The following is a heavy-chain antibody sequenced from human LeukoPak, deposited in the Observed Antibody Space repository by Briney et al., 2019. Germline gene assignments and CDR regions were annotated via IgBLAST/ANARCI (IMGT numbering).Heavy chain of an antibody. CDR2: FDPEDGER. CDR1: GYTLTELS. Sequence: ASVKVSCKVSGYTLTELSMHWVRQAPGKGLEWMGGFDPEDGERIYAQKIQGRVTMTEDTSTDTVYMELSSLRSEDTAVYYCATLPGGVWNCPPYYYYVRDFGGQGTTATAS. V-gene: IGHV1-24*01. D-gene: IGHD1-7*01. J-gene: IGHJ6*02. CDR3: ATLPGGVWNCPPYYYYVRDF.